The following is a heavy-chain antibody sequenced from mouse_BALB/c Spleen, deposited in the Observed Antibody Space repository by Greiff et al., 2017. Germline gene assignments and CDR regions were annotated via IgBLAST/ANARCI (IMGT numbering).Heavy chain of an antibody. CDR1: GISITTGNYR. CDR2: IYYSGTI. J-gene: IGHJ4*01. V-gene: IGHV3-5*02. Sequence: EVKLQESGPGLVKPSQTVSLTCTVTGISITTGNYRWSWIRQFPGNKLEWIGYIYYSGTITYNPSLTSRTTITRDTSKNQFFLEMNSLTAEDTATYYCAREGLYGNYYAMDYWGQGTSVTVSS. CDR3: AREGLYGNYYAMDY. D-gene: IGHD2-1*01.